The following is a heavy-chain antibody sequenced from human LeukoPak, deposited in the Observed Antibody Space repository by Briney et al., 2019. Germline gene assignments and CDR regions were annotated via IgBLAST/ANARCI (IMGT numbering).Heavy chain of an antibody. CDR1: GYTFTGHF. D-gene: IGHD3-3*01. CDR2: IKPKSGAT. CDR3: ARVREWEEISGAIPDYFDY. V-gene: IGHV1-2*02. J-gene: IGHJ4*02. Sequence: ASVKVSCKASGYTFTGHFMNWVRQAPEQGLEWMGWIKPKSGATAYAQKFQGRVTMTRDTANNTAYLELSSLTSDDTAVYYCARVREWEEISGAIPDYFDYWGQGTLITVSS.